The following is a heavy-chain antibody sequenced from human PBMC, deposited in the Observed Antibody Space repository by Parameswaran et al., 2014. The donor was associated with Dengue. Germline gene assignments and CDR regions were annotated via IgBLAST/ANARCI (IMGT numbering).Heavy chain of an antibody. CDR2: IYYSGST. V-gene: IGHV4-59*01. CDR3: ARAGRGYYYGMDV. J-gene: IGHJ6*02. Sequence: ASETLSLTCTVSGGSISSYYWSWIRQPPGKGLEWIGYIYYSGSTNYNPSLKSRVTISVDTSKNQFSLKLSSVTAADTAVYYCARAGRGYYYGMDVWGQGTTVTV. CDR1: GGSISSYY.